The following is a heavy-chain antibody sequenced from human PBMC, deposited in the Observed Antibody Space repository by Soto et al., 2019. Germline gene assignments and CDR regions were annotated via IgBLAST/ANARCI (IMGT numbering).Heavy chain of an antibody. CDR1: GGTFSSNP. CDR2: IIPIFATP. Sequence: QVQLMQSGAEVRKPGSSVTVSCKASGGTFSSNPISWVRQAPGQGLEWMGGIIPIFATPHYAQRFLEGVTLTADRSTNTAYMELTGLTSEDTAIYYCARDLSEVKRFESFKYYRMDVW. V-gene: IGHV1-69*06. CDR3: ARDLSEVKRFESFKYYRMDV. D-gene: IGHD3-3*01. J-gene: IGHJ6*01.